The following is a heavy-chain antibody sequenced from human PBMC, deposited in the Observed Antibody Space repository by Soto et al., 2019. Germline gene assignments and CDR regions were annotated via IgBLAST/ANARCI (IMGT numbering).Heavy chain of an antibody. CDR3: AKSPNYGDSVSYFDY. V-gene: IGHV3-9*01. D-gene: IGHD4-17*01. J-gene: IGHJ4*02. CDR2: ISWNSNNI. Sequence: EVQLVESGGGLVQPGRSLRLSCVASGFTFDDYAMHWVRQAPGTRLEWVSSISWNSNNIDYADSVKGRFTISRDHAKKSLYLHMNSLRAEDTALYYCAKSPNYGDSVSYFDYWGQGTLVTVSS. CDR1: GFTFDDYA.